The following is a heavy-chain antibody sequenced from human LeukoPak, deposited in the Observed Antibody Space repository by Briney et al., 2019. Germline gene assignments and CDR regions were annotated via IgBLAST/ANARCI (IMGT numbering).Heavy chain of an antibody. CDR3: ARVRGDYGLDY. CDR2: IYSGGYT. J-gene: IGHJ4*02. Sequence: GGSLRLSCAASGFTVSSNYMSWVRQASGKGLEWVSLIYSGGYTYYADSVKGRFTISRDNSDNTLYLQMNSLKAEDTAVYYCARVRGDYGLDYWGQGTLVTVSS. CDR1: GFTVSSNY. V-gene: IGHV3-53*01. D-gene: IGHD4-17*01.